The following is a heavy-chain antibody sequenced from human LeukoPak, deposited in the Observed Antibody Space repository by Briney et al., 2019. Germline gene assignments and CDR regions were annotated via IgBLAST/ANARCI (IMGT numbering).Heavy chain of an antibody. J-gene: IGHJ4*02. CDR3: AKVVVVVAATGFDH. D-gene: IGHD2-15*01. Sequence: GGSLRLSCAASGFTFRSYAMSWVRQAPGKGLEWVSAISGTGTNTYYADSVKGRLTISRDNSKNMLYLQMNSLRAEDTAVYYCAKVVVVVAATGFDHWGQGALVTVSS. CDR1: GFTFRSYA. CDR2: ISGTGTNT. V-gene: IGHV3-23*01.